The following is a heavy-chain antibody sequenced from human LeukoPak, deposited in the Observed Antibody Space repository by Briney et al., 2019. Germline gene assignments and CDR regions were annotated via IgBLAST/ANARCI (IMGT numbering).Heavy chain of an antibody. CDR2: ISYDGSNK. V-gene: IGHV3-30-3*01. J-gene: IGHJ4*02. D-gene: IGHD5-24*01. CDR3: ARGRDGYNFGY. CDR1: GFTFSSHA. Sequence: GGSLRLSCSASGFTFSSHAMHWVRQAPGKGLEWVAVISYDGSNKYYADSVKGRFTISRDNSKNTLYLQMNSLRAEDTAVYYCARGRDGYNFGYWGQGTLVTVSS.